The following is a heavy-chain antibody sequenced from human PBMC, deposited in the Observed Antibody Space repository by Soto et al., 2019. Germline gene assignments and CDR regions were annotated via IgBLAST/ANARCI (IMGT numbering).Heavy chain of an antibody. J-gene: IGHJ4*02. CDR2: INHSGST. D-gene: IGHD3-3*01. CDR3: AIKYYDFWSGSLTPDY. CDR1: GGSFSGYY. Sequence: NPSETLSLTCAVYGGSFSGYYWSWIRQPPGKGLEWIGEINHSGSTNYNPSLKSRVTISVDTSKNQFSLKLSSVTAADTAVYYCAIKYYDFWSGSLTPDYWGQGTLVTVSS. V-gene: IGHV4-34*01.